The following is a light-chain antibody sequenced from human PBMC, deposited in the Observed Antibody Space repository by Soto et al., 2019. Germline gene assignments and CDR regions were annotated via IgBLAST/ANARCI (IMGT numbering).Light chain of an antibody. CDR1: SGHSSYA. V-gene: IGLV4-69*01. Sequence: QPLLTQSPSASASLGASVRLTCTLSSGHSSYAISWHQQQPEKGPRYLMKLNSDGSHSKGDGIPDRFSGSSSGAVRYLTISSLQSEDEADYYWQTWGTGIQVVFGGGTKVTVL. CDR3: QTWGTGIQVV. CDR2: LNSDGSH. J-gene: IGLJ2*01.